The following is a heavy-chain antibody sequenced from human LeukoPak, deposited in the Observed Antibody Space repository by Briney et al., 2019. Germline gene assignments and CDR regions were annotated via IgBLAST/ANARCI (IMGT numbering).Heavy chain of an antibody. CDR3: ARHRKYYDSSGYHAFDI. V-gene: IGHV4-61*08. CDR2: IYYSGST. J-gene: IGHJ3*02. Sequence: SETLSLTCTVSGGSISSGDYYWSWIRQPPGKGLEWIGYIYYSGSTNYNPSLKSRVTISVDTSKNQFSLKLSSVTAADTAVYYCARHRKYYDSSGYHAFDIWGQGTMVTVSS. CDR1: GGSISSGDYY. D-gene: IGHD3-22*01.